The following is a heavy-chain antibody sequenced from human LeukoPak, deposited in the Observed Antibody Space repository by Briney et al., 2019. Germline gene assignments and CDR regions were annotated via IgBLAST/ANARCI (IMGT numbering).Heavy chain of an antibody. CDR3: ARDPTHFDY. V-gene: IGHV3-23*01. J-gene: IGHJ4*02. CDR1: GFTFDTYA. CDR2: LSGSGGST. Sequence: GGSLRLSCAASGFTFDTYAMSWVRQAPGKGLEWVSGLSGSGGSTYYADSVKGRFTISRDNAKNTLYLQMNSLRAEDTAVYYCARDPTHFDYWGQGTLVTVSS.